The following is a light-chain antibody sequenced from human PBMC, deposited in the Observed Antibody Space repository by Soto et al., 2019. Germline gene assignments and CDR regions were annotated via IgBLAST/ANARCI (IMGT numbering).Light chain of an antibody. CDR1: GSNIGNNY. V-gene: IGLV1-51*01. CDR2: DNK. J-gene: IGLJ2*01. Sequence: QSALTQPPSVSAAPGQKVTISCSGSGSNIGNNYVSWYQQLPGTAPKLLIYDNKKRPSGIPDRFSGSKSITSATLDITGLQTGDEADYYCGTWDNSLSAVIFGGGTQLTVL. CDR3: GTWDNSLSAVI.